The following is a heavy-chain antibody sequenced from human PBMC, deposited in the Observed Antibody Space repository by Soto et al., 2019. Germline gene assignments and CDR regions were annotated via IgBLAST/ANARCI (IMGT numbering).Heavy chain of an antibody. CDR2: IYYSGST. CDR3: ARGGIAAAAPHAY. V-gene: IGHV4-31*02. D-gene: IGHD6-13*01. CDR1: GGSISSCCYY. Sequence: TLSLTWTVSGGSISSCCYYWSWIRQHPGKGLEWIGYIYYSGSTYYNPSLKSRVTISVDTSKNQFSLKLSSVTAADTAVYYCARGGIAAAAPHAYWGQGTLVTVSS. J-gene: IGHJ4*02.